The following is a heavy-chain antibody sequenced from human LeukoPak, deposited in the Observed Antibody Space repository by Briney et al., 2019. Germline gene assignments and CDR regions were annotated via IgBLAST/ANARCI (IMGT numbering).Heavy chain of an antibody. D-gene: IGHD5-24*01. Sequence: SVKVSCMASGGTFSSYAISWVRQAPGQGLEWMGGIIPIFGTANYAQKFQGRVTITTDESTSTAYMELSSLRSEDTAVYYCARGRWLQLGDAFDIWGQGTMVTVSS. V-gene: IGHV1-69*05. J-gene: IGHJ3*02. CDR1: GGTFSSYA. CDR2: IIPIFGTA. CDR3: ARGRWLQLGDAFDI.